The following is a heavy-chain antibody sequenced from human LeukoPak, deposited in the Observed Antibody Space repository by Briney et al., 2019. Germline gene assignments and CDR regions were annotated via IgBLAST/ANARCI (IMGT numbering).Heavy chain of an antibody. CDR1: GYTLTELS. CDR3: ATAGPVVVVAADYYGMDV. D-gene: IGHD2-15*01. CDR2: FDPEDGET. J-gene: IGHJ6*02. V-gene: IGHV1-24*01. Sequence: ASVKVSCKVSGYTLTELSMHWVRQAPGKGLEWMGGFDPEDGETIYAQKFQGRVTMTEDTSTDTAYMEPSSLRSEDTAVYYCATAGPVVVVAADYYGMDVWGQGTTVTVSS.